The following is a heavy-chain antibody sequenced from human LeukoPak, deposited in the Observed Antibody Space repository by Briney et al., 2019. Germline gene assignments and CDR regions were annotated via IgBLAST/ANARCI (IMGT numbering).Heavy chain of an antibody. J-gene: IGHJ5*02. CDR1: GGSISSYY. Sequence: SETLSLTCTVSGGSISSYYWSWIRQPPGKGLEWIGYIYYSGSTNYNPSLKSRVTISVDTSKNQFSLKLSSVTAADTAVYYCARGLGYCSGGSCYKIHWFDPWGQGAPVTVSS. CDR3: ARGLGYCSGGSCYKIHWFDP. CDR2: IYYSGST. D-gene: IGHD2-15*01. V-gene: IGHV4-59*01.